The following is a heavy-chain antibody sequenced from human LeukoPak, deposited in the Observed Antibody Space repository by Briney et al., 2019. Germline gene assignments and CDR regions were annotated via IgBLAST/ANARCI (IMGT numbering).Heavy chain of an antibody. CDR2: INHDGSST. CDR3: ARDLYYYYYMDV. V-gene: IGHV3-74*01. CDR1: GFTFSTCL. J-gene: IGHJ6*03. Sequence: GGSLRLPCATSGFTFSTCLMHWVRQAPGKGRVWVSRINHDGSSTNYADSVKCRFTISRDNDKNTLHLQMNSLRAEDTAVYYCARDLYYYYYMDVWGNGTTVTVSS.